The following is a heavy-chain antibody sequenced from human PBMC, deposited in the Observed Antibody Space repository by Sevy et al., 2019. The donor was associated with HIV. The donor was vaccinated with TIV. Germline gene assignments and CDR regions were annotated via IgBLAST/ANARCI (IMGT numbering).Heavy chain of an antibody. CDR3: AGARYDSSGSFDAFDI. V-gene: IGHV3-23*01. Sequence: GGSLRLSCTASGFTFSSYAMNWVRQAPGKGLEWVSTIFRSGDVTYYADSVKGRCTISRDNSRNTLLLQMNSLRAEDTAVYYCAGARYDSSGSFDAFDIWGQGTMVTVSS. J-gene: IGHJ3*02. CDR2: IFRSGDVT. D-gene: IGHD3-22*01. CDR1: GFTFSSYA.